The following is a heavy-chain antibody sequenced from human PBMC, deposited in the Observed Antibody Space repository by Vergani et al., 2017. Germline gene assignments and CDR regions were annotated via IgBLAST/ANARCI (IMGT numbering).Heavy chain of an antibody. J-gene: IGHJ2*01. CDR3: ARSQGDYWYFDL. CDR1: GGSIGSGFY. Sequence: QVQLQEAGPGLAKPSETLSLTCTVSGGSIGSGFYWAWIRQSPGEGLQWLTSIHNRGKTYHNPSLKSRVSVSLDTSKNRFSLNLTSVTATDTAVYYCARSQGDYWYFDLWGPGSLVTVSS. CDR2: IHNRGKT. D-gene: IGHD2-21*01. V-gene: IGHV4-38-2*02.